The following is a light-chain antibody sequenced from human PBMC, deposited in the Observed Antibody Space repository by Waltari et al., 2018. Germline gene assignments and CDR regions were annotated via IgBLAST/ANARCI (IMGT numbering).Light chain of an antibody. CDR2: KAN. J-gene: IGLJ3*02. V-gene: IGLV8-61*01. Sequence: QTVVTQEPSLSVSPGGTVTLPCASRYGSPTPTSYATWYQQTPAQAPRTLVYKANARSSGVPDRFSGSILGNTAALTITGAQADDESDYYCALYMGSGIWVFGGGTRLTVL. CDR3: ALYMGSGIWV. CDR1: YGSPTPTSY.